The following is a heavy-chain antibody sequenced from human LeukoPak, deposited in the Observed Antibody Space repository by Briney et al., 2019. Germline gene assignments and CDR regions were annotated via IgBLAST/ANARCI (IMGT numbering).Heavy chain of an antibody. V-gene: IGHV3-11*01. Sequence: PGGSLRLSCAASGFTFSDYYMSWIRQAPGKGLEWVSYISSSGSTIYYADSVKGRFTISRDNAKNSLYLQMNSLRADDTAVYYCAKMVGATGAAIDYWGQGTLVTVSS. J-gene: IGHJ4*02. CDR3: AKMVGATGAAIDY. CDR1: GFTFSDYY. D-gene: IGHD1-26*01. CDR2: ISSSGSTI.